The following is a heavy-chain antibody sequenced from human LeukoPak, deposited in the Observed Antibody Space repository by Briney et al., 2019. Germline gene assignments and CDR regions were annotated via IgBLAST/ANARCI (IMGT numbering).Heavy chain of an antibody. CDR1: GYRLTSYF. V-gene: IGHV1-46*01. D-gene: IGHD2-2*01. Sequence: ASVKVSCKASGYRLTSYFMSWVRQAPGQGLEWMGIINPTTGSTTYAQKFQGRVTMSRDMSTSTVYMELSSLRSDDTAVYYCARVDYQYCDYWGQGTLVTVSS. J-gene: IGHJ4*02. CDR2: INPTTGST. CDR3: ARVDYQYCDY.